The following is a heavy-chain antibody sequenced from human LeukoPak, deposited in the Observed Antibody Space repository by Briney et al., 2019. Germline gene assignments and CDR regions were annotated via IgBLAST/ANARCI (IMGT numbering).Heavy chain of an antibody. Sequence: PSETLSLTCTVSGGSISRDYWSWIRQPPGKGLEWIGYIYYTGSTNYNPSLKSRVTISVDTSKNQFSLKLSSVTAADTAVYYCARTLLESVAGPFDYWGQGTLVTVSS. CDR2: IYYTGST. D-gene: IGHD6-19*01. CDR3: ARTLLESVAGPFDY. J-gene: IGHJ4*02. CDR1: GGSISRDY. V-gene: IGHV4-59*01.